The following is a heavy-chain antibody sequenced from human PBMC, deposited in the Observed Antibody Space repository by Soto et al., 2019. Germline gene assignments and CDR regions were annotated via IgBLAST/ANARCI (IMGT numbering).Heavy chain of an antibody. Sequence: EVQVLESGGGLVQPGGSLRLSCAGSGFTFINYAMNWVRQAPGKWLEWVSSISGGGDAAFFPDSVRGGFTISRDNSKNTVTLQMTSLGVDDTAVYYCARKILGSTTRPNYWYFDLWGRGTLVTVSS. CDR2: ISGGGDAA. V-gene: IGHV3-23*01. CDR3: ARKILGSTTRPNYWYFDL. CDR1: GFTFINYA. D-gene: IGHD7-27*01. J-gene: IGHJ2*01.